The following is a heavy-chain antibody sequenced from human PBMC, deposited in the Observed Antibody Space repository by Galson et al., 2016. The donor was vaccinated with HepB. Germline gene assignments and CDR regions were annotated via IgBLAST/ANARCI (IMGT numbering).Heavy chain of an antibody. V-gene: IGHV1-69*13. J-gene: IGHJ2*01. D-gene: IGHD1-26*01. CDR1: GGTLSSYA. Sequence: SVKVSCRASGGTLSSYAISWVRQAPGQGLEWMGGIIPIFGTGHYAQNFQGRVTIIADESTNTAYMELSSLRSEDTAVYYCARTVTDRATLDWYFDRWGRGTLVTVSS. CDR3: ARTVTDRATLDWYFDR. CDR2: IIPIFGTG.